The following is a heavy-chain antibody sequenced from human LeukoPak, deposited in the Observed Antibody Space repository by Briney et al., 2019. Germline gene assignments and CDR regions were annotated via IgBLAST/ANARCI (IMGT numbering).Heavy chain of an antibody. CDR1: GFTFSSYW. Sequence: GGSLRLSSAASGFTFSSYWMSWVRQAPGKGLEWVANIKQDGSEKYYVDSVKGRFTISRDNAKNSLYLQMNSLRAEDTAVYYCAFSSIVVVPAAFDYWGQGTLVTVSS. CDR2: IKQDGSEK. J-gene: IGHJ4*02. CDR3: AFSSIVVVPAAFDY. D-gene: IGHD2-2*01. V-gene: IGHV3-7*01.